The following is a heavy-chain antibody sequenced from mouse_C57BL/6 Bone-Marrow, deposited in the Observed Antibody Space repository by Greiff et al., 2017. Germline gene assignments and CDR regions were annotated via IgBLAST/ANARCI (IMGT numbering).Heavy chain of an antibody. CDR1: GFTFSDYY. CDR3: ARVGPGFAY. J-gene: IGHJ3*01. CDR2: INYDGSST. V-gene: IGHV5-16*01. Sequence: EVKLVESEGGLVQPGSSMKLSCTASGFTFSDYYMAWVRQVPEKGLEWVANINYDGSSTYYLDSLKSRFIISRDNAKNILYLQMSSLKSEDTATYYCARVGPGFAYWGQGTLVTVSA.